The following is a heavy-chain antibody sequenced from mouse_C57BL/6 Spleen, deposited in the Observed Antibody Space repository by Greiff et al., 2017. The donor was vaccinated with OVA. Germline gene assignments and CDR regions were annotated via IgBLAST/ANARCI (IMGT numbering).Heavy chain of an antibody. CDR2: IDPSDSYT. CDR1: GYTFTSYW. J-gene: IGHJ2*01. V-gene: IGHV1-69*01. Sequence: VQLQQPGAELVMPGASVKLSCKASGYTFTSYWMHWVKQRPGQGLEWIGEIDPSDSYTNYNQKFKGKSTLTVDKSSSTAYMQLSSLTSEDSAVSSCASTYYGSSSFDYWGQGTTLTVSS. CDR3: ASTYYGSSSFDY. D-gene: IGHD1-1*01.